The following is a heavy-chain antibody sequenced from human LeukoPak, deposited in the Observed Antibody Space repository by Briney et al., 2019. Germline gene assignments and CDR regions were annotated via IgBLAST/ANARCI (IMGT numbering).Heavy chain of an antibody. V-gene: IGHV4-59*01. J-gene: IGHJ4*02. CDR3: ARGRRSGSYYPFDY. CDR2: IYYSGST. CDR1: GGSISSYY. D-gene: IGHD3-10*01. Sequence: PSETLSLTCTVSGGSISSYYWSWIRQPPGKGLEWIGYIYYSGSTNYNPSLKSRVTISVDTSKNQFSLKLSSVTAADTAVYYCARGRRSGSYYPFDYWGQGTLVTVSS.